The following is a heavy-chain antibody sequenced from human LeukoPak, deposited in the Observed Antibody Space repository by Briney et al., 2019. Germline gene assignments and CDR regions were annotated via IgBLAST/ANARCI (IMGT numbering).Heavy chain of an antibody. V-gene: IGHV4-59*01. CDR2: IDNSGST. CDR3: AWGSSY. CDR1: DGSISNYY. J-gene: IGHJ4*02. Sequence: KPSETLSLTCTVSDGSISNYYWSWARQPPGKGLEWIAYIDNSGSTNYNPSLRSRVTISIDTSRNQFSLKLSSVTAADTAVYYCAWGSSYWGQGTLVTVSS. D-gene: IGHD7-27*01.